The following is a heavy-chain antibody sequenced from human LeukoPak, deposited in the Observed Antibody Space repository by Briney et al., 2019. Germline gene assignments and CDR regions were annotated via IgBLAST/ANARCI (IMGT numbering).Heavy chain of an antibody. V-gene: IGHV3-23*01. CDR2: ISGSGGSP. CDR1: ELNFSKIG. J-gene: IGHJ4*02. D-gene: IGHD3-22*01. CDR3: ARAPTRPTLIVYDLYFDY. Sequence: PGGSLRLSCVTSELNFSKIGMTWLRQALGKGLEWVATISGSGGSPFYADSVKARFTISRDNSKNTLYLEMNSLRVEDTAVYYCARAPTRPTLIVYDLYFDYWGQGSLVTVSS.